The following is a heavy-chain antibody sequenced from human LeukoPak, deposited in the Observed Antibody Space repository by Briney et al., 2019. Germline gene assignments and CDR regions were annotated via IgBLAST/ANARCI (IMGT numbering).Heavy chain of an antibody. Sequence: GGSLRLSCATSGFTFSNYWMSWVRQAPGKGLEWVSAISGSDGSTYYADSVKGRFTISRDNSKNTLYLQMNSLRSEDTAVYYCAKGTSHYGMDVWGQGTTVTVSS. CDR2: ISGSDGST. CDR1: GFTFSNYW. V-gene: IGHV3-23*01. J-gene: IGHJ6*02. CDR3: AKGTSHYGMDV.